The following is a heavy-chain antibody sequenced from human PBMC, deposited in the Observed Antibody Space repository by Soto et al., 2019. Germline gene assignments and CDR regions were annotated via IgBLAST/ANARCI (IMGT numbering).Heavy chain of an antibody. CDR2: IIPILGIA. D-gene: IGHD3-10*01. Sequence: QVQLVQSGAEVKKPGSSVKVSCKASGGTFSSYTISWVRQAPGQGLEWMGRIIPILGIANYAQKFQGRVPITADKSTSTAYMELSRLRSEDTAVYYCARVRNSGGMDVWGQGTTVTVSS. CDR1: GGTFSSYT. V-gene: IGHV1-69*02. J-gene: IGHJ6*02. CDR3: ARVRNSGGMDV.